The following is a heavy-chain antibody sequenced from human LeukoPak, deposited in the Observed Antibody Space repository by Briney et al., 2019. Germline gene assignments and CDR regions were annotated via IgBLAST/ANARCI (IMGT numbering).Heavy chain of an antibody. V-gene: IGHV4-4*02. J-gene: IGHJ4*02. D-gene: IGHD6-19*01. CDR1: GDSISSDNW. Sequence: SETLSLTCAVSGDSISSDNWWSWVRQSPGKGLEWIGEIHHRGGTNYNPSLKSRVTISQDTSKNQFSLKLSSVSAADTAVYYCAREDQIAVDKWGQGTLVTVSS. CDR2: IHHRGGT. CDR3: AREDQIAVDK.